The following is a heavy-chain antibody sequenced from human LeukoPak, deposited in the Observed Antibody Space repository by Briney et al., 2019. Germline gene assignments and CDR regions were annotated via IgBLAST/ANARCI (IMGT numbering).Heavy chain of an antibody. CDR2: IYHSGST. Sequence: SETLSLTCTVSGYSISSGYYWGWIRQPPGKGLEWIGSIYHSGSTYYNPSLKSRVTISVDTSKNQFSLKLSSVTAADTAVYYCASSAFDIWGQGTMVTVSS. CDR1: GYSISSGYY. CDR3: ASSAFDI. J-gene: IGHJ3*02. V-gene: IGHV4-38-2*02.